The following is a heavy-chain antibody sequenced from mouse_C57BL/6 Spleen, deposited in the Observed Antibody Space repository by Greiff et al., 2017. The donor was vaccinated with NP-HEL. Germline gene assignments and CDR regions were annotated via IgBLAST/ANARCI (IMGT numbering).Heavy chain of an antibody. Sequence: VQLQQPGAELVMPGASVKLSCKASGYTFTSYWMHWVKQRPGQGLEWIGEIDPSDSYTNYNQKFKGKSTLTVDKSSSTAYMQLSSLTSEDSAVYYCTTHYYYGSSPFDYWGQGTTLTVSS. CDR1: GYTFTSYW. CDR3: TTHYYYGSSPFDY. CDR2: IDPSDSYT. V-gene: IGHV1-69*01. J-gene: IGHJ2*01. D-gene: IGHD1-1*01.